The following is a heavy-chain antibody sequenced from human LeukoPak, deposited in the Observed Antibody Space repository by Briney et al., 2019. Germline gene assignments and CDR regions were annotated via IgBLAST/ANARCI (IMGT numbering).Heavy chain of an antibody. CDR3: ARDLVPGTTGY. Sequence: SETLSLTCTVSGGSISSYYWSWIRQPPGKGLEWIGYIYYSGSTNYNPSLKSRVTISVDTSKYQFSLKLSSVTAADTAVYYCARDLVPGTTGYWGQGTLVTVSS. CDR2: IYYSGST. D-gene: IGHD1-1*01. J-gene: IGHJ4*02. CDR1: GGSISSYY. V-gene: IGHV4-59*01.